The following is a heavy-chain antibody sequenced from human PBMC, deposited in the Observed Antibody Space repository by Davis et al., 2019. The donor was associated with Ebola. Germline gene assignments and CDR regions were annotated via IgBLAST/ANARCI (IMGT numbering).Heavy chain of an antibody. J-gene: IGHJ6*02. V-gene: IGHV4-59*08. D-gene: IGHD2-2*01. CDR2: IYYSGST. CDR1: GGSISSYY. Sequence: SETLSLTCTVSGGSISSYYWSWIRQPPGKGLEWIGYIYYSGSTNYNPSLKSRVTISVDTSKNQFSLRLSSVTAADTAVYYCARIGYCSSTSCYYIDYYYYGMDVWGQGTTVTVSS. CDR3: ARIGYCSSTSCYYIDYYYYGMDV.